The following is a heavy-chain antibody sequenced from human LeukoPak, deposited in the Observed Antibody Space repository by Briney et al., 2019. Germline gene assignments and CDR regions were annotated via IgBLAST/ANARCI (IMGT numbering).Heavy chain of an antibody. D-gene: IGHD4-23*01. Sequence: ASVKVSCKASGYTFTSYGISWVRQAPGQGLERMGWISAYNGNTNYAQKLQGRVTMTTDTSTSTAYMELRSLRSDDTAVYYCARVDGGPDYYYYGMDVWGQGTTVTVSS. CDR2: ISAYNGNT. CDR1: GYTFTSYG. J-gene: IGHJ6*01. V-gene: IGHV1-18*01. CDR3: ARVDGGPDYYYYGMDV.